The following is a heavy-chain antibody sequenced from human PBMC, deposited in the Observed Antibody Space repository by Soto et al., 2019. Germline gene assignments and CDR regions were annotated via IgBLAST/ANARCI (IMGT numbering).Heavy chain of an antibody. D-gene: IGHD2-15*01. CDR3: GGGGGGHFDL. Sequence: EVQLVESGGGLVQPGGSLRLSCAASGFTFSEYWMSWGRQAPGKGLEWVADINGDGSAKTYVDSVKGRFTISRDNAKNSLYRQMNSLRVEDRAVFFGGGGGGGHFDLWGRGPLVTFPS. V-gene: IGHV3-7*03. CDR2: INGDGSAK. J-gene: IGHJ2*01. CDR1: GFTFSEYW.